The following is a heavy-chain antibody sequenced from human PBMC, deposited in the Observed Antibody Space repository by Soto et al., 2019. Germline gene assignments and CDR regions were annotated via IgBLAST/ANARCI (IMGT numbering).Heavy chain of an antibody. CDR1: GYIFTSYY. J-gene: IGHJ4*02. CDR2: INAGNGNT. CDR3: ARSIVVVTALDY. D-gene: IGHD2-21*02. Sequence: ASVKVSCKASGYIFTSYYIHWVRQAPGQRLEWMGWINAGNGNTKYSQKFQGRVTITRDTSASTAYMELSSLRSEDTAVYYCARSIVVVTALDYWGQGTLVTGLL. V-gene: IGHV1-3*01.